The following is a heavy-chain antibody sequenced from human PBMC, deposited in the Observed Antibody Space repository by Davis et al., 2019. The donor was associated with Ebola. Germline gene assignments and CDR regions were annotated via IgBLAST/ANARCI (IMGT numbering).Heavy chain of an antibody. D-gene: IGHD1-1*01. Sequence: GESLKISCAASGFTFSSYSMNWVRQAPGKGLEWVSSISCSSSYIYYADSVKGRFTISRDNAKNSLYLQMNSLRAEDTAVYYCARGSAERFDYWGQGTLVTVSS. CDR3: ARGSAERFDY. V-gene: IGHV3-21*01. J-gene: IGHJ4*02. CDR2: ISCSSSYI. CDR1: GFTFSSYS.